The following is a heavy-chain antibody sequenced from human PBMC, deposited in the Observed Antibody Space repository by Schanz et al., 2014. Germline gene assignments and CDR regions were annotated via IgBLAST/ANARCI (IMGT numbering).Heavy chain of an antibody. CDR1: GGTFSSST. J-gene: IGHJ6*02. V-gene: IGHV1-69*08. CDR2: IIPILDKT. CDR3: AKVDRARYYAMDV. Sequence: QVQLVQSGAEVKKPGSSVQVSCKASGGTFSSSTLTWVRQAPVQGLEWMGRIIPILDKTNYAQKFQGRVTMTADKSTSTVYMEVSGLRSEDTAVYYCAKVDRARYYAMDVWGQGTTVTVSS. D-gene: IGHD3-9*01.